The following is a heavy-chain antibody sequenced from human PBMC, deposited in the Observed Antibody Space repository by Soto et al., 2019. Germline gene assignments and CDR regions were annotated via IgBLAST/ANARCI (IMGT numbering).Heavy chain of an antibody. CDR3: AREGGGIPYYGMDV. CDR2: VHNSGYT. Sequence: QVQLQESGPGLVKPSETLSLTCTVSGGSVSSGSFHWSWIRQPPGKGLEWIGYVHNSGYTDYNPSLKSRVTISGDTSNNQFSLKLSSVIAADTAVYYCAREGGGIPYYGMDVWGRGTTVTVSS. V-gene: IGHV4-61*01. J-gene: IGHJ6*02. D-gene: IGHD3-16*02. CDR1: GGSVSSGSFH.